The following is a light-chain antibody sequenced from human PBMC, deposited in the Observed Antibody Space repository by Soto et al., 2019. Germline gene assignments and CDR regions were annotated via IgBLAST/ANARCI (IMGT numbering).Light chain of an antibody. CDR1: QSISSNY. CDR2: GAS. Sequence: EIVLTHSPGTLSLFPGERATLSCRASQSISSNYLAWYQHKPGQAPRLLIHGASNRATGIPDRFSGAGSGTDFTLTISRLEPEDFAVYYCHQYGSAPAWTFGQGTKVEIK. V-gene: IGKV3-20*01. CDR3: HQYGSAPAWT. J-gene: IGKJ1*01.